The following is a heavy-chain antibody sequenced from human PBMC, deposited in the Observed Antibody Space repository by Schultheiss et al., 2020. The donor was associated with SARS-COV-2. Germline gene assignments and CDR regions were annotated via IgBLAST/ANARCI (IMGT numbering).Heavy chain of an antibody. CDR1: GFTFSSYW. CDR2: ISGSSGST. D-gene: IGHD5-12*01. Sequence: GESLKISCAASGFTFSSYWMSWVRQAPGKGLEWVSAISGSSGSTYYADSVKGRFTISRDNSNNTLYLHMNSLRAEDTAVYYCAKGEYSGYGNPDYWGQGTLVTVSS. CDR3: AKGEYSGYGNPDY. J-gene: IGHJ4*02. V-gene: IGHV3-23*01.